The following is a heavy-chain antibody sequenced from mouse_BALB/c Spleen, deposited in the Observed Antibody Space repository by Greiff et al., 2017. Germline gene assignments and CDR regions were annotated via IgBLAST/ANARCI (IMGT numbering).Heavy chain of an antibody. CDR3: ARYRDYDLGFAY. D-gene: IGHD2-4*01. CDR2: ISYSGST. V-gene: IGHV3-8*02. CDR1: GDSITSGY. Sequence: EVMLVESGPSLVKPSQTLSLTCSVTGDSITSGYWNWIRKFPGNKLEYMGYISYSGSTYYNPSLKSRISITRDTSKNQYYLQLNSVTTEDTATYYCARYRDYDLGFAYWGQGTLVTVSA. J-gene: IGHJ3*01.